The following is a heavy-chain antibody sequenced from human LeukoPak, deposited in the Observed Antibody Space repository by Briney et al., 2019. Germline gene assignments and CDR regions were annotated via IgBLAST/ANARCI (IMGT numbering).Heavy chain of an antibody. CDR1: GGSFSGYY. V-gene: IGHV4-34*01. CDR2: INHSGST. J-gene: IGHJ5*02. CDR3: ARGVFYYDFWSGYYTPHGWFDP. Sequence: KPSETLSLTCAVYGGSFSGYYWSWIRQPPGKGLEWIGEINHSGSTNYNPSLKSRVTISVDTSKNQFSLKLSSVTAADTAVYYCARGVFYYDFWSGYYTPHGWFDPWGQGTLVTVSS. D-gene: IGHD3-3*01.